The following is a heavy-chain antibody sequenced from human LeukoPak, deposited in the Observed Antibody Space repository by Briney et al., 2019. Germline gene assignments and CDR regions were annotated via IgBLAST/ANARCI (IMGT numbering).Heavy chain of an antibody. Sequence: PGGSLRLSCTASGFTFGDYAMSWVRQPPGKGLEWIGEINHSGSTNYNPSLKSRVTISVDTSKNQFSLKLSSVTAAGTAVYYCATLYGDYTNWFDPWGQGTLVTVSS. CDR3: ATLYGDYTNWFDP. D-gene: IGHD4-17*01. J-gene: IGHJ5*02. CDR1: GFTFGDYA. V-gene: IGHV4-34*08. CDR2: INHSGST.